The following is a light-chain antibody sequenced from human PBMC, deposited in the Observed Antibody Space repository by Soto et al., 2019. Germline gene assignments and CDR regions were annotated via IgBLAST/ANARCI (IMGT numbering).Light chain of an antibody. CDR2: GAS. CDR3: QQYYNWPRT. Sequence: EMVMTQCPATLSVSPGDGATLSCRASQSVGSNLAWFQQKPGQAPRLLIYGASTRATGIPARFSGSGSGTEFTLTISSLQSEDFAVYYCQQYYNWPRTFGQGTKLEIK. CDR1: QSVGSN. V-gene: IGKV3-15*01. J-gene: IGKJ2*01.